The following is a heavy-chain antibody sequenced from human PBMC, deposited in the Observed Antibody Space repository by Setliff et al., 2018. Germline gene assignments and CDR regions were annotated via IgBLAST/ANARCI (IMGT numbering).Heavy chain of an antibody. CDR1: GGSFSGYY. J-gene: IGHJ6*02. CDR3: ARQQQLVIGSTAYYYYGMDG. Sequence: SETLSLTCAVYGGSFSGYYWSWIRQPPGKGLEWIGEINHSGSTNYNPSLKSRVTISIDTSKNQFSLRLSSVTATDTAVYYCARQQQLVIGSTAYYYYGMDGWGQGTTVT. V-gene: IGHV4-34*01. D-gene: IGHD6-13*01. CDR2: INHSGST.